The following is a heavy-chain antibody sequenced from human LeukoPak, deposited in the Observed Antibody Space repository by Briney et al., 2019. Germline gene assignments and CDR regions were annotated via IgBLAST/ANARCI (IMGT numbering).Heavy chain of an antibody. CDR3: ARGSSSWTGYYYYGMDV. J-gene: IGHJ6*02. CDR2: IWYDGSNK. CDR1: GFTFSSYG. D-gene: IGHD6-13*01. Sequence: GSSLRLSCAASGFTFSSYGMLWVRQAPGKGLEGLAVIWYDGSNKYYANSVKGRFTITRDNSKNTLYLQMNSLRAEDTAVYYCARGSSSWTGYYYYGMDVWGQGTTVTVSS. V-gene: IGHV3-33*01.